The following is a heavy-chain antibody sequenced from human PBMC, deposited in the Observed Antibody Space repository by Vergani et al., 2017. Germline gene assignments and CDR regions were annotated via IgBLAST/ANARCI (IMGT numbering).Heavy chain of an antibody. Sequence: QVQLQESGPGLVKPSDTLSLTCTVSGGSISSYYWSWVRQPPGKGLEWIGYIYYSVSTNYNPSLKSRVTISVDTSKNQFSLKLSSVTAADTDVYYCAKELAVAGIPRAGAWFDPWGQGTLVVVSS. CDR2: IYYSVST. J-gene: IGHJ5*02. CDR1: GGSISSYY. D-gene: IGHD6-19*01. CDR3: AKELAVAGIPRAGAWFDP. V-gene: IGHV4-59*01.